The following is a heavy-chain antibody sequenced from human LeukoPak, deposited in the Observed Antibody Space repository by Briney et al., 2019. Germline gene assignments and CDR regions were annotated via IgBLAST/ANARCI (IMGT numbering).Heavy chain of an antibody. D-gene: IGHD2-21*01. CDR1: GFTFSSYG. CDR2: ISYDGSNK. Sequence: GGSLRLSCAASGFTFSSYGMHWVRQAPGKGLEWVAVISYDGSNKCYADSVKGRFTISRDNSKNTLYLQMNSLRAEDTAVYYCAKECCGPVRGYWGQGTLVTVSS. V-gene: IGHV3-30*18. CDR3: AKECCGPVRGY. J-gene: IGHJ4*02.